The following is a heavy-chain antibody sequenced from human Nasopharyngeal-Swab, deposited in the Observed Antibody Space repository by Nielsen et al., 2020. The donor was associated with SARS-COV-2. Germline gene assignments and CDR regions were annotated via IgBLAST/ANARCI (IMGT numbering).Heavy chain of an antibody. D-gene: IGHD6-19*01. Sequence: SVKVSCKASGGTFSSYAISWVRQAPGQGLEWMGGIIPIFGTANYAQKFQGRVTITADESTSTAYMELSSLRSEDTAVYYCATGPAVADQYYYYYGMDVWGQGTTVTVSS. CDR1: GGTFSSYA. V-gene: IGHV1-69*13. CDR3: ATGPAVADQYYYYYGMDV. J-gene: IGHJ6*02. CDR2: IIPIFGTA.